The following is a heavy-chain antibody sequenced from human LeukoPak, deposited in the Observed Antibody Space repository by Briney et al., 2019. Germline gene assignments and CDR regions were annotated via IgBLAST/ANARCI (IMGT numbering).Heavy chain of an antibody. CDR1: GGTFSSYA. CDR2: IIPTFGTA. V-gene: IGHV1-69*05. J-gene: IGHJ4*02. Sequence: PVKVSCKASGGTFSSYAISWVRQAPGQGLEWMGRIIPTFGTANYAQKFQGRVTITTDEPTSTAYMELSSLRSEDTAVYYCARDPTTVTNLPDYWGQGTLVTVSS. CDR3: ARDPTTVTNLPDY. D-gene: IGHD4-17*01.